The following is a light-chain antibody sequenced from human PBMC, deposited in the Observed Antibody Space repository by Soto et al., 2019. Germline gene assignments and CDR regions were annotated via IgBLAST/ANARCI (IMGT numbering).Light chain of an antibody. Sequence: DIQITQSPSSLSAYIGHRVTTTFTSIQYISSWLAWYQQKPGKAPKLLMFDTFSLESGVPSRFSGSRSGTEFTLTISSLQPDDYATYYCQKYNSYSPLTFGGGTKVDIK. CDR1: QYISSW. V-gene: IGKV1-5*01. CDR3: QKYNSYSPLT. CDR2: DTF. J-gene: IGKJ4*01.